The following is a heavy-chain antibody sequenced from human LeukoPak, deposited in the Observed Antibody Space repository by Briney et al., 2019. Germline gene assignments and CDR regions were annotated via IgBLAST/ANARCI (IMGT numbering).Heavy chain of an antibody. D-gene: IGHD6-13*01. Sequence: PSETLSLTCTVSGGSISSYYWSWIRQPPGKGLEWIGYIYYSGSTNYNPSLKSRVTISVDTSKNQFSLKLSSVTAADTAVYYCARVGGSSSSWYGEYFQHWGQGTLVTVSS. CDR1: GGSISSYY. CDR3: ARVGGSSSSWYGEYFQH. V-gene: IGHV4-59*01. J-gene: IGHJ1*01. CDR2: IYYSGST.